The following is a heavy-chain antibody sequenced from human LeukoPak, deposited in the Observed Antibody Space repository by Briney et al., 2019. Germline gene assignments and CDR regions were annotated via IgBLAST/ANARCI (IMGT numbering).Heavy chain of an antibody. CDR3: AKPVRYYYYMDV. D-gene: IGHD1-14*01. J-gene: IGHJ6*03. CDR2: INHSGST. Sequence: SETLSLTCTVSGGSISSSSYYWGWIRQPPGKGLEWIGEINHSGSTNYNPTLKSRVTISVDMSKNQLSLKLRSVTAADTAIYYCAKPVRYYYYMDVWGKGTTVTNSS. CDR1: GGSISSSSYY. V-gene: IGHV4-39*07.